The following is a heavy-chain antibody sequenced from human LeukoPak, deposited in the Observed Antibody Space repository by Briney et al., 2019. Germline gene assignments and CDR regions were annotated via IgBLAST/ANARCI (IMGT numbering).Heavy chain of an antibody. CDR3: ARVRYYYDSSGYFVY. D-gene: IGHD3-22*01. J-gene: IGHJ4*02. CDR2: MNPNSGNT. CDR1: GYAFTSYD. Sequence: GASVKVSCKASGYAFTSYDINWVRQATGQGLEWMGWMNPNSGNTGYAQKFQGRVTMTTDTSTTTAYMELRSLRSDDTAVYYCARVRYYYDSSGYFVYWGQGTLVTVSS. V-gene: IGHV1-8*01.